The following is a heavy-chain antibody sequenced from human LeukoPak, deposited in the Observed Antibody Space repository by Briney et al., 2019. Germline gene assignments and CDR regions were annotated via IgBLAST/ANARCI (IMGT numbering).Heavy chain of an antibody. Sequence: ASVKVSCKASGYTFTSYGISWVRQAPGQGLEWMGWISAYNGNTNYAQKLQGRVTMTTDTSTSTAYMELRSLRSDDTAVYYCARVSYDDLPGYMDVWGKGTTVTVSS. CDR3: ARVSYDDLPGYMDV. CDR1: GYTFTSYG. V-gene: IGHV1-18*01. J-gene: IGHJ6*03. D-gene: IGHD4-17*01. CDR2: ISAYNGNT.